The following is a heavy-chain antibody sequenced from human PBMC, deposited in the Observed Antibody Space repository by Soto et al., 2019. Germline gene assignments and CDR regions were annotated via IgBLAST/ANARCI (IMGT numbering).Heavy chain of an antibody. CDR3: ARAPHVVRKSYWCDP. Sequence: GAAVKVSCKTSGYTFKTSGINWVRQAPGQGLELMGWISAYDGKTTYAEYVQGRVNLTADRSTSTAYIELMSLRTDETAIYYCARAPHVVRKSYWCDPWVEGTPVTVSS. CDR1: GYTFKTSG. J-gene: IGHJ5*02. D-gene: IGHD3-22*01. V-gene: IGHV1-18*01. CDR2: ISAYDGKT.